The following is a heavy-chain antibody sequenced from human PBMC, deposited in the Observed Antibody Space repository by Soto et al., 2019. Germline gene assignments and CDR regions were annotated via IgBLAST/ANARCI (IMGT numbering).Heavy chain of an antibody. J-gene: IGHJ4*02. CDR2: FYYTGNT. CDR1: GGTISSGSYY. Sequence: SETLSLTCNVSGGTISSGSYYWAWIRQPPGAGLEWIGSFYYTGNTYYNPSLKGRVTISLDTSKNQFSLNLSSVTAADTAVYYCAGDSSIAFTDYGGRGTLVTVSS. V-gene: IGHV4-39*02. D-gene: IGHD6-6*01. CDR3: AGDSSIAFTDY.